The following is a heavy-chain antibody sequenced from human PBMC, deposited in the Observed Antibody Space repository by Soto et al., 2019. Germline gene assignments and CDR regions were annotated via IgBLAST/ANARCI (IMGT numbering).Heavy chain of an antibody. J-gene: IGHJ4*02. CDR3: ASVPGPGAWETDY. D-gene: IGHD7-27*01. V-gene: IGHV4-39*01. CDR1: GGSISSSSYY. CDR2: IYYSGST. Sequence: QLQLQESGPGLVKPSETLSLTCTVSGGSISSSSYYWGWIRQPPGKGLEWIGSIYYSGSTYYNPSLKSRVTISVDTSKNQFSLKLSSVTAADTAVYYCASVPGPGAWETDYWGQGTLVTVSS.